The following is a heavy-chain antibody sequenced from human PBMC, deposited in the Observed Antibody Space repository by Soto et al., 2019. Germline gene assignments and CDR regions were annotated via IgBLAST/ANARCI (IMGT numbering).Heavy chain of an antibody. Sequence: ASVKVSCKASGGTFSSYAISWVRQAPGQGLEWMGGIIPIFGTANYAQKFQGRVTITADESTSTAYMELSSLRSEDTAVYYCARVNLNSGYDTNWFDPWGQGTLVTVSS. CDR1: GGTFSSYA. J-gene: IGHJ5*02. V-gene: IGHV1-69*13. D-gene: IGHD5-12*01. CDR2: IIPIFGTA. CDR3: ARVNLNSGYDTNWFDP.